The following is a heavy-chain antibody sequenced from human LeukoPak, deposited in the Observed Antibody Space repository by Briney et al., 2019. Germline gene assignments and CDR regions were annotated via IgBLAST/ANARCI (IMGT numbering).Heavy chain of an antibody. Sequence: GRSLRLSCAASGFTFGTYGMHWVRRAPGKGLEWVALILYDGSNKYYGDSVKGRLAISRDNSKNTLYLQMNSLRAEDTAVYHCAREFKLKSMDVWGQGTTVTVSS. V-gene: IGHV3-30*03. J-gene: IGHJ6*02. CDR3: AREFKLKSMDV. CDR2: ILYDGSNK. CDR1: GFTFGTYG.